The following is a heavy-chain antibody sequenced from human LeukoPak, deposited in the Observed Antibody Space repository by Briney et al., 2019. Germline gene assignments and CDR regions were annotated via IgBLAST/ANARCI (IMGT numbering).Heavy chain of an antibody. D-gene: IGHD3-3*01. CDR3: ARVFGWIDESDY. V-gene: IGHV4-59*01. J-gene: IGHJ4*02. CDR2: IYYSGST. CDR1: GGSISSYY. Sequence: PSETLSLTCTVSGGSISSYYWSWIRQPPGKGLEWIGYIYYSGSTNYNPSLKSRVTISVDTSKNQFSLKLSSVTAADTAVYYCARVFGWIDESDYWGQGTLVTVSS.